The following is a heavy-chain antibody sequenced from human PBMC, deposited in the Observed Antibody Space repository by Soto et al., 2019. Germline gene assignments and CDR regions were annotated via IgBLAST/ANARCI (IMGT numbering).Heavy chain of an antibody. CDR3: ARAYGEYDSSGS. CDR2: ISSSSSYI. D-gene: IGHD3-22*01. Sequence: EVQLVESGGGLVKPGGSLRLSCAASGFTFSSYSMNWVRQAPGKGLEWVSSISSSSSYIYYADSVKGRFTISRDNAKNSLYLQMNSLRAEDTAVYYCARAYGEYDSSGSRGQGTLVTVSS. CDR1: GFTFSSYS. J-gene: IGHJ4*02. V-gene: IGHV3-21*01.